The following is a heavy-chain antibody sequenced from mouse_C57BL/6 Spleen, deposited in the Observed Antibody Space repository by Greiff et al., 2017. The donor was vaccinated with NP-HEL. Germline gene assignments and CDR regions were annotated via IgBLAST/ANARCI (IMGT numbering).Heavy chain of an antibody. J-gene: IGHJ3*01. CDR2: IYPRDGST. D-gene: IGHD2-3*01. CDR1: GYTFTSYD. Sequence: QVQLKESGPELVKPGASVKLSCKASGYTFTSYDINWVKQRPGQGLEWIGWIYPRDGSTKYNEKFKGKATLTVDTSSSTAYMELHSLTSEDSAVYFCARSYDGYLFAYWGQGTLVTVSA. V-gene: IGHV1-85*01. CDR3: ARSYDGYLFAY.